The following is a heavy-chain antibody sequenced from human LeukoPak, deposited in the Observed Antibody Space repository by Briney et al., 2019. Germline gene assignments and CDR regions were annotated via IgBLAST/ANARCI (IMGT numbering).Heavy chain of an antibody. J-gene: IGHJ3*02. CDR3: AREDYYDSKIDSFDI. CDR2: ISRSSSAI. CDR1: GFTFNSYA. V-gene: IGHV3-48*01. D-gene: IGHD3-22*01. Sequence: PGGSLRLSCAASGFTFNSYAMTWVRQAPGKGLEWLSYISRSSSAIYYADSVRGRFIISRDNAKTSLYLQMTSLRAEDTAVYYCAREDYYDSKIDSFDIWGRGTLVSVSS.